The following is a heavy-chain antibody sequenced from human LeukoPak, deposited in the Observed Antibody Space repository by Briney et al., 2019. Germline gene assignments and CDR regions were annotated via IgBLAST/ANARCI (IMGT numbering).Heavy chain of an antibody. CDR2: IWYDGSNK. Sequence: GGSLRLSCAASGFIFSGYGMHWVRQAPGKGLEWVTVIWYDGSNKYYADSVKGRFTISRDNSKNTLYLQMNSLRAEDTAVFYCARGNFRRDGYNFDYWGQGTLVTVSS. V-gene: IGHV3-33*01. J-gene: IGHJ4*02. CDR3: ARGNFRRDGYNFDY. D-gene: IGHD5-24*01. CDR1: GFIFSGYG.